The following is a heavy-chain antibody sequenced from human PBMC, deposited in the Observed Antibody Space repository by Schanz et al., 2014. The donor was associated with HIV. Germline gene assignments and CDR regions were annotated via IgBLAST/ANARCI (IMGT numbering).Heavy chain of an antibody. CDR1: GFTFSNYA. CDR2: ISPDGSKQ. CDR3: ARGAEEDYYGPCFDS. D-gene: IGHD3-16*01. Sequence: QVQLVESGGGVVQPGRSLRLSCAVSGFTFSNYAMHWVRQAPGKGLEWVAVISPDGSKQHYADSVKGRFIISRDNSKKILYLQMNSLRAEDTAEYFCARGAEEDYYGPCFDSWGQGTLVIVSS. J-gene: IGHJ4*02. V-gene: IGHV3-30*04.